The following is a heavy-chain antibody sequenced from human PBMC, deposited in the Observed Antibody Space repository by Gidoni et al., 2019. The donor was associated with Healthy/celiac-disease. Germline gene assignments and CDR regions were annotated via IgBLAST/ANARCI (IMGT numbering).Heavy chain of an antibody. J-gene: IGHJ3*02. CDR3: AAQRLELLHAFDI. D-gene: IGHD1-26*01. CDR2: IVVGSGNT. Sequence: QMQLVQSGPEVKKPGTSVKVSCKASGFTFTSSAVQWVRQARGQSLEWIGWIVVGSGNTNYAQKFQERVTITRDMSTSTAYMELSSLRSEDTAVYYCAAQRLELLHAFDIWGQGTMVTVSS. CDR1: GFTFTSSA. V-gene: IGHV1-58*01.